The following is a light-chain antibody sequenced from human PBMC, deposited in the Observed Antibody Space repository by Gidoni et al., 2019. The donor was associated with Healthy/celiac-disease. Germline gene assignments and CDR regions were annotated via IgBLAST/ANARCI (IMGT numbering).Light chain of an antibody. J-gene: IGLJ2*01. CDR3: SSYAGSNNLV. V-gene: IGLV2-8*01. Sequence: QSALTQPPSASGSPGQSVTISCPGTSSDVGGYNYVSWYPQHPGKAPNLMIYEVSKRPSGVPDRFSGYKSGNTASLTVSGLQAEDEADYYCSSYAGSNNLVFGGGTKLTVL. CDR2: EVS. CDR1: SSDVGGYNY.